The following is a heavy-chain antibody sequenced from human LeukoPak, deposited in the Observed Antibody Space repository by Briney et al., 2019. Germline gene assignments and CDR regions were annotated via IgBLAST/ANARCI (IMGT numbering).Heavy chain of an antibody. D-gene: IGHD3-22*01. CDR2: IIPISGTA. CDR3: ARVVTDSSGYYFEYFDY. CDR1: GGTFSSYA. J-gene: IGHJ4*02. Sequence: ASVKVSCKASGGTFSSYAISWVRQAPGQGLEWMGRIIPISGTANYAQKFQGRVTITTDESTSTAYMELSSLRSEDTAVYYCARVVTDSSGYYFEYFDYWGQGTLVTVSS. V-gene: IGHV1-69*05.